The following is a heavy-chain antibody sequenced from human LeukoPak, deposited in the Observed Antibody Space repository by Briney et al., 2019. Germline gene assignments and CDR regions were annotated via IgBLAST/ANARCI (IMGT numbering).Heavy chain of an antibody. CDR3: ATQSITLVVVISPFDY. D-gene: IGHD3-22*01. CDR1: GFTFSTFP. J-gene: IGHJ4*02. CDR2: IQDDGATT. V-gene: IGHV3-30*02. Sequence: PGGSLRISCAASGFTFSTFPMHRVRQAPGKGLEGVAPIQDDGATTNYADSVRGRFTISRDNSKSTVYLQMNSLKPDDTAVYYCATQSITLVVVISPFDYWGQGTLVTVSS.